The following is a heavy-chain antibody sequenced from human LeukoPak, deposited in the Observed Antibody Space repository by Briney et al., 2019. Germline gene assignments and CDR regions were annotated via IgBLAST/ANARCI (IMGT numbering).Heavy chain of an antibody. CDR1: GYTFTSYD. V-gene: IGHV1-69*13. D-gene: IGHD1-26*01. Sequence: ASVKVSCKASGYTFTSYDISWVRQAPGQGLEWMGGIIPIFGTANYAQKFQGRVTITADESTSTAYMELSSLRSEDTAVYYCARMTIVGVYYFDYWGQGTLVTVSS. CDR2: IIPIFGTA. CDR3: ARMTIVGVYYFDY. J-gene: IGHJ4*02.